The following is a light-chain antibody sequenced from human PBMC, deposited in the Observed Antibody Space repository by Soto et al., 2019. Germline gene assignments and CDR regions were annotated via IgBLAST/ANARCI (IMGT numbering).Light chain of an antibody. CDR1: KSVSSD. Sequence: DIVMTQSPATLSVSPGERATLSCMASKSVSSDLSWYQRKPGRAPRRLISGASTRATGIPARFSGSGSGTEFTLTISSLQSEDFAVYYCQQYNNWPRTFGQGTKVEIK. CDR2: GAS. CDR3: QQYNNWPRT. V-gene: IGKV3-15*01. J-gene: IGKJ1*01.